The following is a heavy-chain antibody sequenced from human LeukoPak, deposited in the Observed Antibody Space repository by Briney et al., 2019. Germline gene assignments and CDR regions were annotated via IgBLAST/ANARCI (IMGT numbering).Heavy chain of an antibody. V-gene: IGHV4-4*07. CDR2: IFSDGYT. CDR1: GGSLNNYY. CDR3: ARANTVTSPFDF. J-gene: IGHJ4*02. D-gene: IGHD4-17*01. Sequence: TSETLSLTYTVSGGSLNNYYWSWIRQTAGKGLEWIGHIFSDGYTYYNPFLKSRVTISVDKSKNQFSLKLTSVTAADTAVYFCARANTVTSPFDFWGQGTLVAVSS.